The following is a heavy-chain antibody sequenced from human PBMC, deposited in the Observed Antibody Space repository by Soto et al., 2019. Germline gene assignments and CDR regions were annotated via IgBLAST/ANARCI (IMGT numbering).Heavy chain of an antibody. V-gene: IGHV6-1*01. CDR1: EDSVSSNGAC. CDR3: ARVHCSAGTCLDGLDF. D-gene: IGHD2-15*01. CDR2: IYYRSKWFH. J-gene: IGHJ6*02. Sequence: SQTLSLTCVISEDSVSSNGACWNWIRQSPSRGLQWLGRIYYRSKWFHDYAASVESRMAINPDTSRNQFSLQLNYVTPEDTAVYYCARVHCSAGTCLDGLDFWGQGTTVTV.